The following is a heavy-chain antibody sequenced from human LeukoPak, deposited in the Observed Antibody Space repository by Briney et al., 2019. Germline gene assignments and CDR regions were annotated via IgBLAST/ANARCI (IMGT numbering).Heavy chain of an antibody. D-gene: IGHD2-2*01. Sequence: SETLSLTCAVYGGSFSGHYWSWIRQPPGKGLEWIGEINHSGSTRDNPSLKSRVTISVDTSKNQFSLRLDSVTAADTAVYYCAREGCSTTSCYPMDYWGQGTLVIVSS. CDR1: GGSFSGHY. CDR2: INHSGST. J-gene: IGHJ4*02. CDR3: AREGCSTTSCYPMDY. V-gene: IGHV4-34*01.